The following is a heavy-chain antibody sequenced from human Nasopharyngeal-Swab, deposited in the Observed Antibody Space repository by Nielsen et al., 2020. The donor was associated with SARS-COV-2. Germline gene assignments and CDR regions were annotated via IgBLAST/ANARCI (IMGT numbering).Heavy chain of an antibody. CDR1: GFTFSAYS. J-gene: IGHJ4*02. CDR3: ARVGDCRSTSCYDY. CDR2: ISRKSNDI. D-gene: IGHD2-2*01. Sequence: GESLKISCVASGFTFSAYSMNWVRQAPGKGLEWVSSISRKSNDIYYADSVKGRFAISRDNAQNSLYLVMSNLRAEDTAVYYCARVGDCRSTSCYDYWGQGTLVTVSS. V-gene: IGHV3-21*01.